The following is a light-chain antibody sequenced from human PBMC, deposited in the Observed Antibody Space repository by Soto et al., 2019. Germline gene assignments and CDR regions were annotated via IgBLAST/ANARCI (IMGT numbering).Light chain of an antibody. CDR3: MLTYSGPWV. CDR1: TGAVTSVHH. CDR2: HTT. Sequence: QAVVTQEPSLTVSPGGTVTLTCGSSTGAVTSVHHPYWLQQKPGQAPRALIYHTTNTLSWTPARFSGSLLGGKAALTLSGAQPEDEALYYCMLTYSGPWVFGVGTKLTVL. J-gene: IGLJ3*02. V-gene: IGLV7-46*01.